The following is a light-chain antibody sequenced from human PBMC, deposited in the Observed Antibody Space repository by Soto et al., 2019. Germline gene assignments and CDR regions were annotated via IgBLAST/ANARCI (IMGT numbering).Light chain of an antibody. Sequence: STLCCSFDDRETITLRASQTSSSWLAWYQQKPGKAPKLLIYKASTLKSGVPSRFSGSGSGTEFTLTISSLQPDDFATHYCQHYNSYSEAFGQGTQVDI. CDR1: QTSSSW. CDR3: QHYNSYSEA. J-gene: IGKJ1*01. V-gene: IGKV1-5*03. CDR2: KAS.